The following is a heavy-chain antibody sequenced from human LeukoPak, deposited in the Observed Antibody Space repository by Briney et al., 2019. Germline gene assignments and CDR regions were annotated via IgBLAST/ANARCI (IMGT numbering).Heavy chain of an antibody. Sequence: PGGSLRLSCAGSGFTFSHYWMHWVRQVPGKGLVWVSRINSDGSSFTYVDSVKGRITISRDNAKNTLYLEMNSLRVEDTAVYYCARDQSSSYLGQYYGMDVWGQGTTVTVSS. CDR1: GFTFSHYW. D-gene: IGHD6-13*01. CDR2: INSDGSSF. CDR3: ARDQSSSYLGQYYGMDV. V-gene: IGHV3-74*01. J-gene: IGHJ6*02.